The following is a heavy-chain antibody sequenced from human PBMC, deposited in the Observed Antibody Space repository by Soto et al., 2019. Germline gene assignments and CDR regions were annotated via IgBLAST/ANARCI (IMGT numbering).Heavy chain of an antibody. D-gene: IGHD6-25*01. Sequence: QVQLVQSGAEVKKPGASVKVSCKASGYTFTSYGISWVRQAPGQGLEWMGWISAYNGNTNYAQKLQGRVTMPTDTSTSTGYMELRSVRSDDMAVYYCERERLLEGCGFDIWGQGTMVTVSS. CDR2: ISAYNGNT. J-gene: IGHJ3*02. CDR3: ERERLLEGCGFDI. V-gene: IGHV1-18*03. CDR1: GYTFTSYG.